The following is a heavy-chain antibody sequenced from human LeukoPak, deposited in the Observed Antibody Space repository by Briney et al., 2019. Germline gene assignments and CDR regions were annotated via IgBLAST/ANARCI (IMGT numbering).Heavy chain of an antibody. CDR3: ARDHEYSLDY. CDR1: GGSIGPYY. V-gene: IGHV4-4*07. J-gene: IGHJ4*02. D-gene: IGHD4-11*01. Sequence: SETLSLACIISGGSIGPYYWSWIRQAAGKGPEWIGRIYTTGTADYNPSLKGRVFLSVDTSKNQFSLKVTSVTAADTAVYYCARDHEYSLDYWGQGTLVTVSS. CDR2: IYTTGTA.